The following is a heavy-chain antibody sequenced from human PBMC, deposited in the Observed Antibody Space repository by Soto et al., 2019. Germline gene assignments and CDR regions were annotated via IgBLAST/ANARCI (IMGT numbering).Heavy chain of an antibody. CDR1: GGSINSGGNY. Sequence: QVQLQESGPGLVKPSQTLSLTCTVSGGSINSGGNYWSWIRQHPGKGLEWIGYIYYSGSTYYNPSLKSRVTISIDTSKNQFSLKLSSVTAADTAMYYCARWASSGYYLLDAFDIWGQGTMVTVSS. J-gene: IGHJ3*02. CDR2: IYYSGST. D-gene: IGHD3-22*01. CDR3: ARWASSGYYLLDAFDI. V-gene: IGHV4-31*03.